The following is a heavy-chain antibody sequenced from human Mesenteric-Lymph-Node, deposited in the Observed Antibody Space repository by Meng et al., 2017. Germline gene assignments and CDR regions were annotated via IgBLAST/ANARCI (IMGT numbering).Heavy chain of an antibody. V-gene: IGHV1-24*01. Sequence: ASVKVSCKVSGYTLTELSMHWVRQAPGKGLEWMGGFDTEDGETIYAQKFQGRVTMTEDTSTDTAYMELSSLRSEDTAVYYCACSGSDYAYAFDIWGQGTMVTVSS. CDR1: GYTLTELS. CDR3: ACSGSDYAYAFDI. J-gene: IGHJ3*02. D-gene: IGHD1-26*01. CDR2: FDTEDGET.